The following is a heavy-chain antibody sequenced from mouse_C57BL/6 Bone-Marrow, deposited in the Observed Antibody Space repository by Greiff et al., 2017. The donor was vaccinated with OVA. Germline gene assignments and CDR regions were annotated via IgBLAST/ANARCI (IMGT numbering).Heavy chain of an antibody. CDR1: GYTFPSYW. CDR2: IDPNSGGT. J-gene: IGHJ4*01. CDR3: AREGYSSSYLYAMDY. D-gene: IGHD1-1*01. V-gene: IGHV1-72*01. Sequence: QVQLQQPGAELVKPGASVKLSCKASGYTFPSYWMHWVKQRPGRGLEWLGRIDPNSGGTKYNEKFKSKATLTVDKPSSTAYMQLSSLTSEDSAVYYCAREGYSSSYLYAMDYWGQGTSVTVSS.